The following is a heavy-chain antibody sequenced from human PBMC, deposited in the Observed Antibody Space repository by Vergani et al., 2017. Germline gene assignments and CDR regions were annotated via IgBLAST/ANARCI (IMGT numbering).Heavy chain of an antibody. CDR3: ATVGRDGYNYEGDYFDY. D-gene: IGHD5-24*01. J-gene: IGHJ4*02. Sequence: QLQLQESGPGLVKPSETLSLTCTVSGGSISSSSYYWGWIRQPPGKGLEWIGSIYYSGSTYYNPSLKSRVTISVDTSKNQFSLKLSSVTAADTAVYYCATVGRDGYNYEGDYFDYWGQGTLVTVSS. V-gene: IGHV4-39*07. CDR2: IYYSGST. CDR1: GGSISSSSYY.